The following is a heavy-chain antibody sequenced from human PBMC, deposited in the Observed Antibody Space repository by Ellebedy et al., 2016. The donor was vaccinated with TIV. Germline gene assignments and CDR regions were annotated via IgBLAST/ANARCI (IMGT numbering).Heavy chain of an antibody. CDR1: GYTFTSYY. CDR3: ARATHYYVDTPMVKEFGP. CDR2: IDPSGGRT. D-gene: IGHD5-18*01. J-gene: IGHJ5*02. V-gene: IGHV1-46*01. Sequence: AASVKVSCKTSGYTFTSYYLHWVRQAPGPGPEWMGIIDPSGGRTTNAQKFQGRVTITRETSASTAYMELSSLRSEDTAVYYCARATHYYVDTPMVKEFGPWGQGTLVTVSS.